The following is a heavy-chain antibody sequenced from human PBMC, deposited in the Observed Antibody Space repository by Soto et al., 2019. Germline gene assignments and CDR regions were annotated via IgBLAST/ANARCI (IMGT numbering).Heavy chain of an antibody. CDR2: INHSGST. Sequence: ETLSLTCAVYGGSFSGYYWSWIRQPPGKGLEWIGEINHSGSTNYNPSLKSRVTISVDTSKNQFSLKLSSVTAADTAVYYCARGPTGRYALDYWGQGTLVTVSS. CDR1: GGSFSGYY. CDR3: ARGPTGRYALDY. V-gene: IGHV4-34*01. D-gene: IGHD6-19*01. J-gene: IGHJ4*02.